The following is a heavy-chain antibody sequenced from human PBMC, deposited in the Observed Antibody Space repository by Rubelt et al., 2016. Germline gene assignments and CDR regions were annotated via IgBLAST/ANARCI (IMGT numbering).Heavy chain of an antibody. CDR2: QEFGRT. Sequence: QVYLQESGPGVVKPAETLSLRCTVSGGSMSDHSWSWMRQAPGKGLQWIGNQEFGRTNYNPSFDSRVTISVDRSKNEFSLRVRCVTAADTAVYYGARRIQGPPNLFEVWGRGTKVTVSS. CDR3: ARRIQGPPNLFEV. D-gene: IGHD2-21*01. V-gene: IGHV4-59*08. CDR1: GGSMSDHS. J-gene: IGHJ3*01.